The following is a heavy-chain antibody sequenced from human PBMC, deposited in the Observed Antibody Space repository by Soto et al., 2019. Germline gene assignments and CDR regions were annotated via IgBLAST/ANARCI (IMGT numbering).Heavy chain of an antibody. CDR3: ARVSGYYDSSGLLDY. CDR1: GGSISSYY. J-gene: IGHJ4*02. V-gene: IGHV4-59*01. CDR2: IYYSGST. Sequence: SETLSLTCTVSGGSISSYYWSWIRQPPGKGLEWIGYIYYSGSTNYNPSLKSRVTISVDTSKNQFSLKLSSVTAADTAVYYCARVSGYYDSSGLLDYWGQGTLVTVSS. D-gene: IGHD3-22*01.